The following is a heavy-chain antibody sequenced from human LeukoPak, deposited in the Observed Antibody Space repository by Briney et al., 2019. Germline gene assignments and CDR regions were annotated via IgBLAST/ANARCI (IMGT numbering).Heavy chain of an antibody. CDR1: GFTFSSYS. D-gene: IGHD3-3*01. CDR3: ARMYYDFWSGYYDSYYFDY. J-gene: IGHJ4*02. V-gene: IGHV3-21*01. Sequence: PGGSLRLSCAASGFTFSSYSMNWVRQAPGKGLEWVSSISSSSSYIYYADSVKGRFTISRDNAKNSLYLQMNSLRAEDTAVYYCARMYYDFWSGYYDSYYFDYWGQGTLVTVSS. CDR2: ISSSSSYI.